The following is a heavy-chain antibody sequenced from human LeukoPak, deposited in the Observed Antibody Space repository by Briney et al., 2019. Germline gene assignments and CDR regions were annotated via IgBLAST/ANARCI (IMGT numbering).Heavy chain of an antibody. Sequence: PSETLSLTCAVAGASISVSEYFWGWIRQPPGKGLEWIGRIYHTGHTYYNPSLKRRVTISRDTSRNNFFLKLSSVTAADTAVYYCARLGYYDTSTGSRPSDSWGQGTLVTVSS. CDR2: IYHTGHT. CDR1: GASISVSEYF. CDR3: ARLGYYDTSTGSRPSDS. V-gene: IGHV4-39*02. J-gene: IGHJ4*02. D-gene: IGHD3-9*01.